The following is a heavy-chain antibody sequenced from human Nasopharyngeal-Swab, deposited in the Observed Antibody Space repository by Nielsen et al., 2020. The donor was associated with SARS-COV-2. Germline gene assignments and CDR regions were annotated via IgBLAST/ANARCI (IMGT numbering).Heavy chain of an antibody. J-gene: IGHJ6*03. Sequence: GESLKISCAASGFTFSDYYMSWIRQAPGKGLEWVSYISSSSSYTNYADSVKGRFTISRDNAKNSLYLQMNSLRAEDTAVYYRARGGSSSWRVRYYYYYYMDVWGKGTTVTVSS. V-gene: IGHV3-11*06. CDR2: ISSSSSYT. CDR1: GFTFSDYY. CDR3: ARGGSSSWRVRYYYYYYMDV. D-gene: IGHD6-6*01.